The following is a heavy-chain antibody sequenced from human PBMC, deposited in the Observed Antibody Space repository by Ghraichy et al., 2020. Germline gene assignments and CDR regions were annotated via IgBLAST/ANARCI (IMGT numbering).Heavy chain of an antibody. CDR2: IKQDASEI. CDR3: ARDGRANDYGDYAGAFDI. CDR1: GFTFGRHW. D-gene: IGHD4-17*01. Sequence: GGSLRLSCAASGFTFGRHWINWVRQAPGKGLEWVATIKQDASEIYYMASVKGRFTVSRDNAKNSVFLQMNSLRVEDTAVYYCARDGRANDYGDYAGAFDIWGQGTTVTVS. V-gene: IGHV3-7*01. J-gene: IGHJ3*02.